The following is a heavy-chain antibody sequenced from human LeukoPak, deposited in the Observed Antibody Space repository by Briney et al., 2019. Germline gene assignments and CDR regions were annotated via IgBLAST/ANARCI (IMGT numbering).Heavy chain of an antibody. Sequence: GGSLRLSCAASGFTFSNAWMSWVRQAPGMGLEWVSLISGDSDYTYYADSVRGRFTISRDNSKNSLYLQMNTLRTEDNALYYCAKGHGSRTGDFEYWGQGTLVTVSS. J-gene: IGHJ4*02. CDR2: ISGDSDYT. V-gene: IGHV3-43*02. D-gene: IGHD3-10*01. CDR3: AKGHGSRTGDFEY. CDR1: GFTFSNAW.